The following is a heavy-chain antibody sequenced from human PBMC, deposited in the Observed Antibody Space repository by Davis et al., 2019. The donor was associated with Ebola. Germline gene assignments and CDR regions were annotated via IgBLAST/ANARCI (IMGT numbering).Heavy chain of an antibody. CDR1: GFTVSSYY. Sequence: GGSLRLSCEASGFTVSSYYMNWVRQAPGKGLEWVSVIYSGGDTYYTDSVKGRFTISRDNSKNTLYLQLSGLTPEDSAVYYCARDNFPEDGMDVWGQGTTVTVSS. V-gene: IGHV3-53*01. CDR2: IYSGGDT. CDR3: ARDNFPEDGMDV. J-gene: IGHJ6*02.